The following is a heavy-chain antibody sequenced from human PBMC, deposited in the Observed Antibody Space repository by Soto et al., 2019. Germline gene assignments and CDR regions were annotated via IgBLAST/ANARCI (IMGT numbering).Heavy chain of an antibody. CDR2: IRSSSSTI. CDR3: ARDPDSGSYPPCTLDI. D-gene: IGHD1-26*01. V-gene: IGHV3-48*02. CDR1: GFTFSRYS. Sequence: EVQLVESGGGLVQPGGSLRLSCSASGFTFSRYSMNWVRQAPGKGLEWVSYIRSSSSTIYYADSVKGRFTVSRDNAKNSLYLQMNSLRDDDTAVYYCARDPDSGSYPPCTLDIWGQGTMVTVSS. J-gene: IGHJ3*02.